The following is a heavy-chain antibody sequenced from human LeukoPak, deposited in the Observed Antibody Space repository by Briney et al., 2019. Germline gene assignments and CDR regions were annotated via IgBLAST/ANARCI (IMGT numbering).Heavy chain of an antibody. V-gene: IGHV1-69*04. CDR1: GGTFSSYA. Sequence: ASVKVSCKASGGTFSSYAISWVRQAPGQGLEWMGRIIPILGIANYAQKFQGRVTITADKSTSTACMELSSLRSEDTAVYYCARAGEGSYGYSFDYWGQGTLVTVSS. CDR3: ARAGEGSYGYSFDY. J-gene: IGHJ4*02. D-gene: IGHD5-18*01. CDR2: IIPILGIA.